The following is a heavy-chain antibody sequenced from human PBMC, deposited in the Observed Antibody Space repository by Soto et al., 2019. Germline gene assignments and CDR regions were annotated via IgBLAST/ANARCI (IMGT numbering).Heavy chain of an antibody. CDR2: IYHSGST. V-gene: IGHV4-4*02. J-gene: IGHJ5*02. D-gene: IGHD5-12*01. Sequence: SETLSLTCAVASGSISSSNWWSWVRQPPGKGLEWIGEIYHSGSTNYNPSLKSRVTISVDKSKNQFSLKLSSVTAADTAVYYCARYYEDSGYHYFDPWGQGTLVTVSS. CDR1: SGSISSSNW. CDR3: ARYYEDSGYHYFDP.